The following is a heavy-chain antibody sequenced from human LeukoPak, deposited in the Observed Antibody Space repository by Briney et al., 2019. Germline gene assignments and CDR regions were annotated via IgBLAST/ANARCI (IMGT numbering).Heavy chain of an antibody. CDR3: AKDRYLEYQLLSVFDY. V-gene: IGHV3-23*01. CDR1: GFTFSSYE. Sequence: PGGSLRLSCAASGFTFSSYEMNWVRQAPGKGLEWVSAISGSGGSTYYADSVKGRFTISRDNSKNTLYLQMNSLRAEDTAVYYCAKDRYLEYQLLSVFDYWGQGTLVTVSS. D-gene: IGHD2-2*01. J-gene: IGHJ4*02. CDR2: ISGSGGST.